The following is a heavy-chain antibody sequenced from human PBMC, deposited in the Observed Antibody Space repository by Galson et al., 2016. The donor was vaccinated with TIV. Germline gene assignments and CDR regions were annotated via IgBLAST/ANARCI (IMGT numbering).Heavy chain of an antibody. CDR3: AREGRAVSGSWFDP. V-gene: IGHV1-18*01. CDR1: GYTFTNYG. CDR2: IRTSNGDT. D-gene: IGHD6-19*01. Sequence: SVKVSCKASGYTFTNYGMSWVRQAPGQGPEWMGWIRTSNGDTNRAQKLQERVTLTRDTSTTTAYMELMRLRFDDTAVYYCAREGRAVSGSWFDPWGQGTLVTVSS. J-gene: IGHJ5*02.